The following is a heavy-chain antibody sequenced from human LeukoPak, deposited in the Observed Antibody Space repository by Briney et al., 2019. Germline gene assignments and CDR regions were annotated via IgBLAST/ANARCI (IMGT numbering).Heavy chain of an antibody. Sequence: GGSLRLSCAASGFTFSSYDMHWVRQATGKGLEWVSAIGTAGDTYYPGSVKGRFTISRENAKNSLYLQMNSLRAGDMAVYYCARMAVVTRGFDYWGQGTLVTVSS. CDR2: IGTAGDT. J-gene: IGHJ4*02. V-gene: IGHV3-13*04. CDR1: GFTFSSYD. CDR3: ARMAVVTRGFDY. D-gene: IGHD2-21*02.